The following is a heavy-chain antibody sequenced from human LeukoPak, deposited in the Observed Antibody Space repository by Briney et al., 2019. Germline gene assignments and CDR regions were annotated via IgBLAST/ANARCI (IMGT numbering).Heavy chain of an antibody. J-gene: IGHJ4*02. CDR3: ATGGHYYGD. D-gene: IGHD3-10*01. CDR2: INHEGTEK. CDR1: GFTFSRTW. V-gene: IGHV3-7*05. Sequence: GGSLRLSCAASGFTFSRTWMSWLRQAPGKGLEWVAYINHEGTEKGYMDSVKGRFTISRDNAQNSLFLQMNSLRAEDTAIYYCATGGHYYGDWGQGTLVTVSS.